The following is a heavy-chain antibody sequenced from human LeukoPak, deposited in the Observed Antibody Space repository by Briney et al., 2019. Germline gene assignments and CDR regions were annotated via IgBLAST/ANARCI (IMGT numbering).Heavy chain of an antibody. CDR1: GGSISSSSYY. CDR3: ARDGKNWGIY. Sequence: SETLSLTCTVSGGSISSSSYYWGWIRQPPGKGLEWIGSIYYSGSTYYNPSLKSLVTISVDTSKNQFSLKLSSVTAADTAVYYCARDGKNWGIYWGQGTLVTVSS. CDR2: IYYSGST. D-gene: IGHD7-27*01. V-gene: IGHV4-39*07. J-gene: IGHJ4*02.